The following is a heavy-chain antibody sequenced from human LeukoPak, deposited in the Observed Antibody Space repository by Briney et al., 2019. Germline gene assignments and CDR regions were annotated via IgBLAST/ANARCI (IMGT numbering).Heavy chain of an antibody. V-gene: IGHV3-23*01. CDR3: AELGITMIGGV. D-gene: IGHD3-10*02. CDR2: ISGSGGST. Sequence: PGRSLRLSCAASGFTFSSYGMSWVRQAPGKGLEWVSAISGSGGSTYYADSVKGRFTISRDNSKTSLYLQMNSLRAEDTAVYYCAELGITMIGGVWGKGTTVTISS. J-gene: IGHJ6*04. CDR1: GFTFSSYG.